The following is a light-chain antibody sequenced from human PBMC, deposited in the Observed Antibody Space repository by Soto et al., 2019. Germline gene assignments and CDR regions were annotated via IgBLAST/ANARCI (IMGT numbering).Light chain of an antibody. Sequence: QSVLTQPPSVSGAPGQRVTISCTGSSSNIGAGYNVHWYQQLPGTAPKLLIYGNSNRPSGVPDRFSGSKSGTSASLAITWRQAEDEADDYCKSYDSSLSGSVFGGGTKLTVL. CDR3: KSYDSSLSGSV. V-gene: IGLV1-40*01. CDR1: SSNIGAGYN. CDR2: GNS. J-gene: IGLJ3*02.